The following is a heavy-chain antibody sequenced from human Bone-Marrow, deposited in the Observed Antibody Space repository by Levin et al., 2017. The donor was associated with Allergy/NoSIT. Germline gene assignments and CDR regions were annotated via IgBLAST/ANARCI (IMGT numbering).Heavy chain of an antibody. CDR3: ARYRLGYCSGGSCYSGYFYYGMDV. CDR2: ISSGGSTI. CDR1: GFTFSDYY. Sequence: LSLTCAASGFTFSDYYMSWIRQAPGQGLEWVSYISSGGSTIYHADSVKGRFTISRDNAKNSLFLQMKSLRAEDTAVYYCARYRLGYCSGGSCYSGYFYYGMDVWGQGTTVTVSS. V-gene: IGHV3-11*01. D-gene: IGHD2-15*01. J-gene: IGHJ6*02.